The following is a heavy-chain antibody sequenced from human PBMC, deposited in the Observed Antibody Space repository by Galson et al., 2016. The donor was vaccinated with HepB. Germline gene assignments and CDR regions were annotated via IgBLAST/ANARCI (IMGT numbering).Heavy chain of an antibody. CDR3: ARDLWDGYSPWALGY. CDR2: IIPMFGKP. V-gene: IGHV1-69*13. CDR1: GGTFSSFA. D-gene: IGHD5-24*01. Sequence: SVKVSCKASGGTFSSFAISWVRQAPGNGPEWMGGIIPMFGKPNYAQNFQGRVTITADESKSTAYMEMSSLTSEDTAVYYCARDLWDGYSPWALGYWGQGSLVTVSS. J-gene: IGHJ4*02.